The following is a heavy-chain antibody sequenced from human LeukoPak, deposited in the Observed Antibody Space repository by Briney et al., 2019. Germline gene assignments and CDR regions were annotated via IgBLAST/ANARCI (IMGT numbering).Heavy chain of an antibody. CDR2: ISYDESNK. D-gene: IGHD4-17*01. CDR3: ARVYGDYEDYYYYYYGMDV. CDR1: GFTFSSYG. J-gene: IGHJ6*02. Sequence: GRSLRLSCAASGFTFSSYGMHWVRQAPGKGLEWVARISYDESNKYHGESVKGRFTISRDNSKNTLYLQMNSLRAEDTAVYYCARVYGDYEDYYYYYYGMDVWGQGTTVTVSS. V-gene: IGHV3-30*03.